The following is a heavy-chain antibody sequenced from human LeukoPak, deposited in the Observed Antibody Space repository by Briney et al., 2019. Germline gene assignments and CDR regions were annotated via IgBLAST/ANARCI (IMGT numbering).Heavy chain of an antibody. CDR2: IYSTRRT. J-gene: IGHJ4*02. V-gene: IGHV4-59*08. CDR3: ARSSVAGRNGIDY. Sequence: XGXXXISYIYSTRRTNYNPSLKSRVTISVDTSKNQFSLKLSSVTAADTAVYYCARSSVAGRNGIDYWGQGTLVTVSS. D-gene: IGHD6-19*01.